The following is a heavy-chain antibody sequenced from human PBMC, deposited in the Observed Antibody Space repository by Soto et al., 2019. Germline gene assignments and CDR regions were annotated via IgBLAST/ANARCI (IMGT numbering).Heavy chain of an antibody. Sequence: SVKVSCKASGGTFSSYTISWVRQAPGQGLEWMGRIIPILGIANYAQKFQGRVTITADKSTSTAYMELSSLRSEDTAVYYCARDSRYFDWFTHPSYMDVWGKGTTVTVS. D-gene: IGHD3-9*01. J-gene: IGHJ6*03. CDR2: IIPILGIA. CDR3: ARDSRYFDWFTHPSYMDV. CDR1: GGTFSSYT. V-gene: IGHV1-69*04.